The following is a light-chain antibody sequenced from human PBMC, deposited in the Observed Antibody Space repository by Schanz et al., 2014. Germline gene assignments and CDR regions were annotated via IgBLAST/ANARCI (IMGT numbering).Light chain of an antibody. CDR3: CSYAGSSTRV. V-gene: IGLV2-8*01. CDR1: SNDVGGYNY. Sequence: QSALTQPPSASGSPGQSVTISCTGTSNDVGGYNYVSWFLQHPGKAPKLLIYEVTQRPSGVPDRFSGSRSGNTASLTVSGLQAEDEADYYCCSYAGSSTRVFGGGTKLTVL. J-gene: IGLJ3*02. CDR2: EVT.